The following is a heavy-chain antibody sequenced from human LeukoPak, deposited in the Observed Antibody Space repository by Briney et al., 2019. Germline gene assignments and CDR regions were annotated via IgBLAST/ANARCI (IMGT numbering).Heavy chain of an antibody. V-gene: IGHV3-48*03. CDR3: ARECLTCGGDSYDY. CDR2: IDGSGNSI. D-gene: IGHD2-21*01. CDR1: GFTFNIYE. J-gene: IGHJ4*02. Sequence: PGGSLRLSCAASGFTFNIYEFNWVRQAPGKGLEWLSYIDGSGNSIYYADSVKGRFTISRDNAKSSLYLQMSSLRADGTAVYYCARECLTCGGDSYDYWGQGALVTVSS.